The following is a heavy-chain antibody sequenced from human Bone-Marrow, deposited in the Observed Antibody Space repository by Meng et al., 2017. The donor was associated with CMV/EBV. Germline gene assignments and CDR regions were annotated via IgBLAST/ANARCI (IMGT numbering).Heavy chain of an antibody. J-gene: IGHJ4*02. CDR3: AREGYSGYDGQKNGY. Sequence: SVQVSCKASGGTFSSYTISWVRQAPGQGLEWMGRIIPILGIANYAQKFQGRVTITADKPTSTAYMELSSLRSEDTAVYYCAREGYSGYDGQKNGYWGQGTLVTVSS. CDR1: GGTFSSYT. CDR2: IIPILGIA. D-gene: IGHD5-12*01. V-gene: IGHV1-69*04.